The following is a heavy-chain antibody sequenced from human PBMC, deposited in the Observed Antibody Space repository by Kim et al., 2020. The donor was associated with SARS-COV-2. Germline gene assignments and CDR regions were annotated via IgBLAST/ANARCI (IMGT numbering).Heavy chain of an antibody. CDR1: GGSFSGYY. V-gene: IGHV4-34*01. CDR3: ARGTHSGWPFDY. CDR2: INHSGST. Sequence: SETLSLTCAVYGGSFSGYYWSWIRQPPGKGLEWIGEINHSGSTNYNPSLKSRVTISVDTSKNQFSLKLSSVTAADTAVYYCARGTHSGWPFDYWGQGTLVTVSS. D-gene: IGHD6-19*01. J-gene: IGHJ4*02.